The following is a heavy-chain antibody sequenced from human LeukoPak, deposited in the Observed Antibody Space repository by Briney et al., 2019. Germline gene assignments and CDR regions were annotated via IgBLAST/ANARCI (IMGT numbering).Heavy chain of an antibody. V-gene: IGHV4-30-2*01. J-gene: IGHJ4*02. CDR1: GGSISSGGYY. D-gene: IGHD1/OR15-1a*01. CDR3: ARLNNNGGTYFDY. Sequence: SETLSLTCTVSGGSISSGGYYWSWIRQPPGKGLEWIGYIYHSGSTYYNPSLKSRVTISVDRSKNQFSLKLSSVTAADTAVYYCARLNNNGGTYFDYWGQGTLVTVSS. CDR2: IYHSGST.